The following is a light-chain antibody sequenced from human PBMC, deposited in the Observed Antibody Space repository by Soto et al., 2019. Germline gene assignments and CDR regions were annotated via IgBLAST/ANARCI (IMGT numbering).Light chain of an antibody. J-gene: IGKJ1*01. Sequence: EIVMTQSPATLSVSLGERATLSCRASQSVDSKLAWYQQKPGQGPRLLIYGASSRATGIPARFSGSGSGTEFTLTISSLQSEDFAVYYCQHYSTWLWTFGQGTKVEIK. CDR2: GAS. CDR1: QSVDSK. V-gene: IGKV3-15*01. CDR3: QHYSTWLWT.